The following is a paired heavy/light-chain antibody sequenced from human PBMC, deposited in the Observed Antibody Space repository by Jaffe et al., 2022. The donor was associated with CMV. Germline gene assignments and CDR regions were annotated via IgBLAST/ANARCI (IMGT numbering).Heavy chain of an antibody. CDR3: ARNLLWFGDPADYYGMDV. J-gene: IGHJ6*02. CDR1: GYTFTSYD. Sequence: QVQLVQSGAEVKKPGASVKVSCKASGYTFTSYDINWVRQATGQGLEWMGWMNPNSGNTGYAQKFQGRVTMTRNTSISTAYMELSSLRSEDTAVYYCARNLLWFGDPADYYGMDVWGQGTTVTVSS. D-gene: IGHD3-10*01. CDR2: MNPNSGNT. V-gene: IGHV1-8*01.
Light chain of an antibody. CDR2: GAS. J-gene: IGKJ5*01. Sequence: EIVMTQSPATLSVSPGERATLSCRASQSVSSNLAWYQQKPGQAPRLLIYGASTRATGIPARFSGSGSGTEFTLTISSLQSEDFAVYYCQQYNNWPITFGQGTRLEIK. CDR3: QQYNNWPIT. CDR1: QSVSSN. V-gene: IGKV3-15*01.